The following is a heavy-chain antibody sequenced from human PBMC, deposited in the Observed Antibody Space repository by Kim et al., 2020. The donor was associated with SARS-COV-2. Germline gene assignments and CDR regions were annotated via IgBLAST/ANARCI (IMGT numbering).Heavy chain of an antibody. CDR3: VRDPVLKGYGD. J-gene: IGHJ4*02. V-gene: IGHV3-30*07. D-gene: IGHD4-17*01. Sequence: YYADSVKGRFTISRVRSKNAPYLQMISLRAEDRAVYYCVRDPVLKGYGDWGQGTLVTVSS.